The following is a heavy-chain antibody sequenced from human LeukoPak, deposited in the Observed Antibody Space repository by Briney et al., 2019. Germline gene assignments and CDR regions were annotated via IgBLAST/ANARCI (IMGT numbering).Heavy chain of an antibody. D-gene: IGHD3-10*01. CDR2: IIPIFVTA. CDR1: EATFSTYA. CDR3: ARDYYGSGSYYKPFDY. V-gene: IGHV1-69*01. J-gene: IGHJ4*02. Sequence: GSSVKLSCTASEATFSTYAISWLRQAPGHGLEWRGGIIPIFVTANYAQKFQRRVTITADASTRTAYMELSSLRSEDTAVYYCARDYYGSGSYYKPFDYWGQGTLVTVSS.